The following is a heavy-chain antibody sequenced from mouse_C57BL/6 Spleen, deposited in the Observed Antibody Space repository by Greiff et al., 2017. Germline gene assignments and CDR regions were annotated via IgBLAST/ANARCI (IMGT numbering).Heavy chain of an antibody. V-gene: IGHV14-4*01. D-gene: IGHD1-1*01. J-gene: IGHJ3*01. CDR1: GFNIKDDY. Sequence: EVQLQQSGAELVRPGASVKLSCTASGFNIKDDYMHWVKQRPEQGLEWIGWIDPENGDTEYASKFQGKATITADTSSNTAYLQLSSLTSEDTAVYYCTPSDGSRAWFAYWGQGTLVTVSA. CDR2: IDPENGDT. CDR3: TPSDGSRAWFAY.